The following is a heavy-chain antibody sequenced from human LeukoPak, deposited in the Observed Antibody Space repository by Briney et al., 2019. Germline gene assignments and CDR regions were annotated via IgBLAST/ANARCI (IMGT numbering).Heavy chain of an antibody. V-gene: IGHV4-4*07. J-gene: IGHJ3*02. CDR2: IYNTGST. D-gene: IGHD2-21*01. CDR1: GGSISGYY. Sequence: SETLSLTCTVSGGSISGYYWSWIRQPAGKGLEWIGRIYNTGSTNYNPSLKSRVTMSVDTSKNQFSLRLSSVTAADTAVYYCARDEISGDSHAFDIWGQGTMVTVSS. CDR3: ARDEISGDSHAFDI.